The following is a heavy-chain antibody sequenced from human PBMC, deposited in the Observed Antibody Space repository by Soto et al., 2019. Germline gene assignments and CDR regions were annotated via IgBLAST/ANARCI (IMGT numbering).Heavy chain of an antibody. CDR3: ARGIVVVPAATFDP. D-gene: IGHD2-2*01. J-gene: IGHJ5*02. V-gene: IGHV4-39*07. CDR2: IYYSGRT. CDR1: GGSISSSSYY. Sequence: SETLSLTCTVSGGSISSSSYYWGWIRQPPGKGLEWIGSIYYSGRTYYTPSLKSRVTISVDTSKNQFSLKLSSVTAADTAVYYCARGIVVVPAATFDPWGQGTLVTVSS.